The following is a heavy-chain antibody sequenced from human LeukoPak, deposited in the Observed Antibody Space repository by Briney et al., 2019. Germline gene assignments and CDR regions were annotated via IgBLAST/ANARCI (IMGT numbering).Heavy chain of an antibody. CDR3: AETYDSSGFYYFDY. Sequence: GGSLRLSCAASGFTVSSNYMSWVRQAPGKGLEWVSVIYSGGSTYYADSVKGRFTISRDNSKNTLYLQMNSLRAEDTAVYYCAETYDSSGFYYFDYWGQGTQLPVPS. J-gene: IGHJ4*02. CDR1: GFTVSSNY. D-gene: IGHD3-22*01. CDR2: IYSGGST. V-gene: IGHV3-66*01.